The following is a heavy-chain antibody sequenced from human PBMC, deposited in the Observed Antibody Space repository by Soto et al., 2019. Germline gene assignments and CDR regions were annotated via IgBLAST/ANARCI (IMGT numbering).Heavy chain of an antibody. J-gene: IGHJ6*02. CDR2: ISAYNGNT. CDR3: ARDPAWGVRGVHYYGMDV. V-gene: IGHV1-18*04. Sequence: ASVKVSCKASGYTFTSYGISWLREAAGQGLEWMGWISAYNGNTNYAQKLQGRVTMTTDTSTSTAYMELRSLRSDGTAVYYCARDPAWGVRGVHYYGMDVWGQGTTVTVSS. D-gene: IGHD3-10*01. CDR1: GYTFTSYG.